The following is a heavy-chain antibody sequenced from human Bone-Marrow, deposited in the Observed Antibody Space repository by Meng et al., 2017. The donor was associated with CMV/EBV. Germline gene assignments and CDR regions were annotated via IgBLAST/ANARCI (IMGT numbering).Heavy chain of an antibody. V-gene: IGHV1-69*05. D-gene: IGHD6-13*01. CDR1: GGTFSSYA. Sequence: SVKGSCKVSGGTFSSYAISWVRQAPGQGLEWMGGIIPIFGTANYAQKFQGRVTITTDESTSTAYMELSSLRSEDTAVYYCARHGSWARYYYGMDVWGQGTTVTVSS. J-gene: IGHJ6*02. CDR2: IIPIFGTA. CDR3: ARHGSWARYYYGMDV.